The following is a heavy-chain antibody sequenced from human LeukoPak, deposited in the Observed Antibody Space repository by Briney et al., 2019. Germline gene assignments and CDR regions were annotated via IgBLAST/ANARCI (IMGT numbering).Heavy chain of an antibody. CDR3: ARDRPGGSSLDY. CDR1: GGSISRDY. CDR2: IYYTGST. Sequence: PSETLSLTCTVSGGSISRDYWSWIRQPPRKGLEWIGYIYYTGSTNYNPSLKSRVTISVDTSKNQFSLKLSSVTAADTAVYYCARDRPGGSSLDYWGQGTLVTVSS. J-gene: IGHJ4*02. V-gene: IGHV4-59*01. D-gene: IGHD6-13*01.